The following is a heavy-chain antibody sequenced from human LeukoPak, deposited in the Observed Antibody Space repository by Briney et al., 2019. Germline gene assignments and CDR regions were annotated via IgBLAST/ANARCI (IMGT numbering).Heavy chain of an antibody. Sequence: SETLSLTCTVSGGSISSSSYYWDWICQPPGKGLEWIGAIYYSGSTNYNPSLRSRVTISVDTSKNQFSLKLSSVTAADTAVYYCARHRIPAALASAFDYWGQGTLVTVSS. V-gene: IGHV4-39*01. D-gene: IGHD2-2*01. J-gene: IGHJ4*02. CDR2: IYYSGST. CDR1: GGSISSSSYY. CDR3: ARHRIPAALASAFDY.